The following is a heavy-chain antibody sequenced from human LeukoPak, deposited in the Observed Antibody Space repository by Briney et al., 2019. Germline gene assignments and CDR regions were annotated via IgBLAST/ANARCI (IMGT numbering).Heavy chain of an antibody. J-gene: IGHJ4*02. V-gene: IGHV3-21*01. Sequence: NPGGSLRLSCAASGFTFSSYSMNWVRQAPGKGVEWVSSISSSSSYIYYADSVKGRFTISRDNAKNSLYLQMNSLRAEDTAVYYCARGALPSGYSYGYYFDYWGQGTLVTVSS. CDR2: ISSSSSYI. CDR1: GFTFSSYS. D-gene: IGHD5-18*01. CDR3: ARGALPSGYSYGYYFDY.